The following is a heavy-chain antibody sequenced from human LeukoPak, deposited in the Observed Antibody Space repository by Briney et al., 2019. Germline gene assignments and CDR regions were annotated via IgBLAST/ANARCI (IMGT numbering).Heavy chain of an antibody. CDR2: INSDGFST. Sequence: GGSLRLSCAASGFTFSSYWMHWVRQTPGEGLVWVSRINSDGFSTTYADSVKGRFTISRDNAKNTLYLQMTSLRVEDTAVYYCAVSYYCRGSACYSGLDYWGQGTLVTVSS. CDR1: GFTFSSYW. J-gene: IGHJ4*02. V-gene: IGHV3-74*01. D-gene: IGHD2-15*01. CDR3: AVSYYCRGSACYSGLDY.